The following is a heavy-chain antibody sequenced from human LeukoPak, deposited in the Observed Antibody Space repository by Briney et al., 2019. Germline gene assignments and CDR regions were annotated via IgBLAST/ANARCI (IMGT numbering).Heavy chain of an antibody. CDR1: GGSISSHY. V-gene: IGHV4-59*11. CDR2: IYYSGST. D-gene: IGHD3-3*01. J-gene: IGHJ6*03. CDR3: ARGPDFWSQTSYYYYYYMDV. Sequence: PSETLSLTCTVSGGSISSHYWSWIRQPPGKGLEWIGYIYYSGSTKYNPSLKSRVTISVDTSKNQFSLKLSSVTAADTAVYYCARGPDFWSQTSYYYYYYMDVWGKGTTVTVSS.